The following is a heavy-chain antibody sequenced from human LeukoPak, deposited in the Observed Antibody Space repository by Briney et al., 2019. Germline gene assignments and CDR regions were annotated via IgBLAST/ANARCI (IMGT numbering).Heavy chain of an antibody. J-gene: IGHJ3*02. V-gene: IGHV3-7*05. CDR3: ARYCSGGDCRGAFDI. CDR1: GFTFSNFW. CDR2: IKQEGSET. D-gene: IGHD2-15*01. Sequence: GGSLRLSCAVSGFTFSNFWMTWVRQPPGKGLEWVANIKQEGSETYYVDSVKGRFTISRDNTKNSLYLQMNSLRAEDTAVYYCARYCSGGDCRGAFDIWGQGTMVTVSS.